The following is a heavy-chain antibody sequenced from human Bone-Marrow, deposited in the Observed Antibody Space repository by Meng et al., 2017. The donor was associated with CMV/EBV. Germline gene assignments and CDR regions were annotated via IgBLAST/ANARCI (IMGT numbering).Heavy chain of an antibody. D-gene: IGHD1-26*01. CDR1: GDSVSSTIYY. CDR3: ARALPGGAVDF. J-gene: IGHJ4*02. Sequence: SETLSLTCTVSGDSVSSTIYYYNWIRQPPGKGLEWIGYIYYSGSTNYNPSLNSRVTISVDPPKTQFSLKLSSVTAADTAVYYCARALPGGAVDFWGQGKRVTVPS. V-gene: IGHV4-61*01. CDR2: IYYSGST.